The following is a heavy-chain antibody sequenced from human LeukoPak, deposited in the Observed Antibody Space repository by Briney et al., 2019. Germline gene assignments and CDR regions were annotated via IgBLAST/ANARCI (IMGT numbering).Heavy chain of an antibody. V-gene: IGHV4-59*02. Sequence: SETLSLTCTVSGGSVNNYYWSWLRQPPGEGLEWIAFFHHSGTNSYNPSVKGRVTISFDTSKNHLSLDLRSVTAADTATYYCVTVLYGSNGFDYWGQGTLVTVAA. CDR1: GGSVNNYY. CDR3: VTVLYGSNGFDY. J-gene: IGHJ4*02. CDR2: FHHSGTN. D-gene: IGHD3-22*01.